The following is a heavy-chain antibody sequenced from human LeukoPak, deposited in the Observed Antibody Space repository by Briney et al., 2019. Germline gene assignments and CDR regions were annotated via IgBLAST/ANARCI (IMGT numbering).Heavy chain of an antibody. CDR2: MHNSGST. Sequence: SETLSLTCTISGGSISSNYWSWIRQPPGKGLEWIGYMHNSGSTNYNPSLKSRVTISADTSKNQFSLKLTSVTAADTAVYYCARGGPDVAMATTVDYWGQGTLVTVSS. V-gene: IGHV4-59*01. J-gene: IGHJ4*02. CDR1: GGSISSNY. CDR3: ARGGPDVAMATTVDY. D-gene: IGHD5-24*01.